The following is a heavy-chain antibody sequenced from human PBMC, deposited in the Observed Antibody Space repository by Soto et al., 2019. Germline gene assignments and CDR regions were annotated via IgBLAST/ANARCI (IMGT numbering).Heavy chain of an antibody. D-gene: IGHD6-13*01. V-gene: IGHV3-23*01. CDR1: GFTFSSYA. CDR3: AKNLDPTAADKDDYYYMDV. CDR2: ISGSGGST. J-gene: IGHJ6*03. Sequence: GGSLRLSCAASGFTFSSYAMSWVRQAPGKGPEWVSAISGSGGSTYYADSVKGRFTISRDNSKNTLYLQMNSLRAEDTAVYYCAKNLDPTAADKDDYYYMDVWGKGTTVTVSS.